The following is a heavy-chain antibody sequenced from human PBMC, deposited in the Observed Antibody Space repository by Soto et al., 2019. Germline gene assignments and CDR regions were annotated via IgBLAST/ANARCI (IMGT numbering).Heavy chain of an antibody. V-gene: IGHV4-4*02. CDR3: ARAAVAGTGGFDY. CDR2: IYHSGST. J-gene: IGHJ4*02. Sequence: PSETLSLTCAVSGGSISSSNWWSWVRQPPGKGLEWIGEIYHSGSTNYNPSLKSRVTISVDKSKNQFSPKLSSVTAADTAVYYCARAAVAGTGGFDYWGQGTLVTVSS. D-gene: IGHD6-19*01. CDR1: GGSISSSNW.